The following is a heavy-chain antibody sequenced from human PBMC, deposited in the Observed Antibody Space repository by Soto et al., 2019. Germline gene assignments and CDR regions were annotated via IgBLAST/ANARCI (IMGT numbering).Heavy chain of an antibody. V-gene: IGHV4-4*07. Sequence: QVQLQESGPGLVKPSETLSLTCTVSGGSISSYYWSWIRQSAGQGLEWIGRFYTSGTTHYNPSLKSRLSMSADTSKNQLSLTLTSVTAADTGVYYCARAGNEYGVDVWARGPRSPSP. D-gene: IGHD3-10*01. CDR1: GGSISSYY. CDR2: FYTSGTT. CDR3: ARAGNEYGVDV. J-gene: IGHJ6*02.